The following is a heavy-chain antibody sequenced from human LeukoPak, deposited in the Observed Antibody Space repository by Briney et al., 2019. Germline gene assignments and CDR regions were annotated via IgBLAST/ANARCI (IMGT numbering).Heavy chain of an antibody. J-gene: IGHJ4*02. V-gene: IGHV3-33*06. CDR2: IWYDGSNK. CDR3: AKDIGGDTHPDY. CDR1: GFTFSSYG. Sequence: GGSLRLSCAASGFTFSSYGMHWVRQAPGKGLEWVAVIWYDGSNKYYADSVKGRFTISRDNSKNTLYPQMNSLRAEDTAVYYCAKDIGGDTHPDYWGQGTLVTVSS. D-gene: IGHD2-21*02.